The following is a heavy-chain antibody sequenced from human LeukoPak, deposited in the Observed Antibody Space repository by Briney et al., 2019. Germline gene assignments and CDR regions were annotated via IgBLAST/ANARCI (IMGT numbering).Heavy chain of an antibody. V-gene: IGHV1-8*01. D-gene: IGHD3-10*01. J-gene: IGHJ6*03. CDR1: GSTFTSYD. CDR3: ARVRRGSGSYYLYYYYYMDV. CDR2: MNPNSGNT. Sequence: SVKLSCKASGSTFTSYDTNWVRQSTGQGLGWMGWMNPNSGNTGYAQKFQGRVTMTRNTSISTAYMELSSLRSEDTAVYYCARVRRGSGSYYLYYYYYMDVWGKGTTVTISS.